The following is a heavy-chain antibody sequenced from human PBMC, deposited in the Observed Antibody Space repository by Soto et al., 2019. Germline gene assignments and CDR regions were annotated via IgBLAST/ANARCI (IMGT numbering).Heavy chain of an antibody. J-gene: IGHJ6*02. Sequence: TETLYRTCAVSGYSIASGYYWAWIRQSPGKGLEWIGSIYHAGSVYYNPSLNSRVAVSLDTSKNHFSLKLTSVTAADTAVYYCARTFDYYGMDVWGQGTTVTVSS. V-gene: IGHV4-38-2*01. CDR1: GYSIASGYY. CDR2: IYHAGSV. CDR3: ARTFDYYGMDV.